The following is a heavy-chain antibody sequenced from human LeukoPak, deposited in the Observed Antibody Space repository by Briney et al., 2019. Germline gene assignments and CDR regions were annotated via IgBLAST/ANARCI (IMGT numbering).Heavy chain of an antibody. D-gene: IGHD6-19*01. CDR1: GGSFSGYY. V-gene: IGHV4-34*01. J-gene: IGHJ4*02. CDR2: INHSGST. CDR3: ARSQWLVTVDY. Sequence: SETLSLTCAVYGGSFSGYYWSWIRQPPGKGLEWIGEINHSGSTNYNPSLKSRVTISVDTSKNQFSLKLSSMTAADTAVYYCARSQWLVTVDYWGQGTLVTVSS.